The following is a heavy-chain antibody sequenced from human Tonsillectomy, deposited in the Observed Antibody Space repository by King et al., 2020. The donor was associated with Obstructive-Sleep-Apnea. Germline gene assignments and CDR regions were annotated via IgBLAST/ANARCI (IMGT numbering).Heavy chain of an antibody. J-gene: IGHJ6*02. V-gene: IGHV1-69*01. CDR2: IIPIFGTS. CDR3: ARVNPRKVVGATRYGMDV. D-gene: IGHD1-26*01. CDR1: GGTFSSYA. Sequence: QLVQSGAEVKKPGSSVKVSCKASGGTFSSYAIIWVRQAPGQGLEWMGGIIPIFGTSTYAQRSQGRVTFTADESTSTAYMELSSLRSEDTAVYYCARVNPRKVVGATRYGMDVWGQGTTVTVSS.